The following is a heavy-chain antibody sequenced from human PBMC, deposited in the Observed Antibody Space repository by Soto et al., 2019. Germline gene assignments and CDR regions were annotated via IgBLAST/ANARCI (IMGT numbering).Heavy chain of an antibody. CDR3: VRGRGTSSHSHY. D-gene: IGHD2-2*01. CDR1: GFTFSSFW. CDR2: INSDGSDT. V-gene: IGHV3-74*03. Sequence: GGSLRLSCAASGFTFSSFWMHWVRQGPEKGLVWVSRINSDGSDTAYADSVKGRFTISRDNAKNTLYLQMNSLRAEDTAVYYCVRGRGTSSHSHYWGQGTLVTVSS. J-gene: IGHJ4*02.